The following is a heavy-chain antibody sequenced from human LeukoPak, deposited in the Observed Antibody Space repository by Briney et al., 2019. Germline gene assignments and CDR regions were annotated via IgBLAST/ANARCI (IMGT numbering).Heavy chain of an antibody. CDR1: GFTFNNYG. J-gene: IGHJ4*02. CDR2: ISYDGSDK. CDR3: AKDSPTYYYGSGSINYFDY. D-gene: IGHD3-10*01. V-gene: IGHV3-30*18. Sequence: GGSLRLSCAASGFTFNNYGMHWVRQAPGKGLEWVAVISYDGSDKSYADSVKGRFTISRDNSKNTLYLQMNSLRAEDTAVYYCAKDSPTYYYGSGSINYFDYWGQGTLVTVSS.